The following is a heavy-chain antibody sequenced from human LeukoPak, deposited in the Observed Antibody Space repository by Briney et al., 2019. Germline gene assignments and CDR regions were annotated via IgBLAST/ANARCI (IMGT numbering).Heavy chain of an antibody. V-gene: IGHV3-48*01. Sequence: PGGSLRLSCAASGFTFSSYSMNWVRQAPGKGLEWVSYISSSSSTIYYADSVKGRFTISRDNAKNSLYLQMNSLRAEDTAVYYCARDLVDNYDSSGYYGGYFQHWGRGTLVTVSS. D-gene: IGHD3-22*01. CDR1: GFTFSSYS. J-gene: IGHJ1*01. CDR2: ISSSSSTI. CDR3: ARDLVDNYDSSGYYGGYFQH.